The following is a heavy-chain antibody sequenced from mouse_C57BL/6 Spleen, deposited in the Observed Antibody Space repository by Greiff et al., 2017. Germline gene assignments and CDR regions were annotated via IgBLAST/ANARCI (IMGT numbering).Heavy chain of an antibody. CDR2: IYPRDGST. J-gene: IGHJ3*01. V-gene: IGHV1-78*01. CDR1: GYTFTDHT. Sequence: VKLMESDAELVKPGASVKISCKVSGYTFTDHTIHWMKQRPEQGLEWIGYIYPRDGSTKYNEKFKGKATLTVEKSSSTVYLELSRLTSDDSAVYYCARGDYYGSSVAWFAYWGQGTLVTVSA. D-gene: IGHD1-1*01. CDR3: ARGDYYGSSVAWFAY.